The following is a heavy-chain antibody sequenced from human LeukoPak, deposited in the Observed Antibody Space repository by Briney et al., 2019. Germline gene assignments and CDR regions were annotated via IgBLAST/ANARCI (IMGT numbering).Heavy chain of an antibody. Sequence: GGSLRLSCSASGFTFGDHAMSWVRQAPGKGLEWVGFIRSEGYGGTTEYAASVEGRFSLSRDDSKSFVYLQMSSLKTEDTAVYYCTRVRSGNDFDYWGQGTLVTVSS. J-gene: IGHJ4*02. CDR1: GFTFGDHA. CDR3: TRVRSGNDFDY. CDR2: IRSEGYGGTT. D-gene: IGHD3-10*01. V-gene: IGHV3-49*04.